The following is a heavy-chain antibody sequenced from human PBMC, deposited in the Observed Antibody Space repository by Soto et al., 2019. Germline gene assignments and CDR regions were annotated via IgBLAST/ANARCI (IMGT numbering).Heavy chain of an antibody. D-gene: IGHD3-16*01. J-gene: IGHJ4*02. CDR3: AKEGGSIGGWFGRKFDS. V-gene: IGHV3-23*01. Sequence: GGSLRLSCAASGFTFSTHAMSWVRQAPGKGLEWVSSISSGGTTTFYAASVEGRFTISRDKSKNTLYLQMNSLRADDTAVYFCAKEGGSIGGWFGRKFDSWGQGAQVTVSS. CDR1: GFTFSTHA. CDR2: ISSGGTTT.